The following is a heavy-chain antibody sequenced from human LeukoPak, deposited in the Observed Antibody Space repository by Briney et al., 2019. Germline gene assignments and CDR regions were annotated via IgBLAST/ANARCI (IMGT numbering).Heavy chain of an antibody. CDR1: GSTFTSYY. Sequence: ASVKVSCKASGSTFTSYYMDWVRQAAGQGLEWMGIINPSGGSTSYAQKFQGRVTMTRDMSTSTVYMELSSLRSEDTAVYYCATYDSSGMYWGQGTLVTVSS. CDR3: ATYDSSGMY. V-gene: IGHV1-46*01. J-gene: IGHJ4*02. D-gene: IGHD3-22*01. CDR2: INPSGGST.